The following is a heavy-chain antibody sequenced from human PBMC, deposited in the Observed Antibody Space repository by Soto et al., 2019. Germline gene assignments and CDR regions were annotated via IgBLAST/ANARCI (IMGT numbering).Heavy chain of an antibody. CDR1: GYTFTSYG. CDR2: ISAYNGNT. CDR3: ARDHFDGDYYYGMDV. V-gene: IGHV1-18*01. Sequence: ASVKVSCEASGYTFTSYGISWVRQAPGQGLEWMGWISAYNGNTNYAQKLQGRVTMTTDTSTSTAYMELRSLRSDDTAVYYCARDHFDGDYYYGMDVWGQGTTVTVS. J-gene: IGHJ6*02. D-gene: IGHD3-9*01.